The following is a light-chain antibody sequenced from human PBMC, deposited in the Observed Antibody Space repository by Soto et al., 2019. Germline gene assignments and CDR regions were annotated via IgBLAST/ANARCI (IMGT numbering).Light chain of an antibody. J-gene: IGLJ3*02. V-gene: IGLV1-47*01. CDR3: AAWDDRLSGWL. CDR2: RSN. CDR1: ISNIGTNY. Sequence: QSVLTQPPSASGTPGQSVTFSCSGSISNIGTNYVYWYQQLPGTAPKLLISRSNQRPSGVPDRFSGSKSGTSAPLAISGLRSEDEADYYCAAWDDRLSGWLFGGGTQLTVL.